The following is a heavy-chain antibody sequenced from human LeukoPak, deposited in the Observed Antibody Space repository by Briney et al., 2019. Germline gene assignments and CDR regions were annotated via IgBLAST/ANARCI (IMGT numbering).Heavy chain of an antibody. CDR3: ARARYSSSWGWFDP. CDR2: IYSGGST. D-gene: IGHD6-13*01. CDR1: GFTVISNY. J-gene: IGHJ5*02. Sequence: GGSLRLSCAASGFTVISNYMSWVRQAPGKGLEWVSVIYSGGSTYYADSVKGRFTISRDNSKNTLYLQMNSLRAEDTAVYYCARARYSSSWGWFDPWGQGTLVTVSS. V-gene: IGHV3-53*01.